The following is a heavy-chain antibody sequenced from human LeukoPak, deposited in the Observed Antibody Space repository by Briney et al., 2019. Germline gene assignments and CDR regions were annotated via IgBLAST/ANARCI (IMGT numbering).Heavy chain of an antibody. Sequence: ASVKVSCKVSGYTLTELSMHWVRQAPGKGLEWMGGFDPEDGETIYAQKFQGRVTMTEDTSTDTAYMELSSLRSEDTAVYYCATGRDGSYWEDALDIWGQGTMVTVSS. CDR3: ATGRDGSYWEDALDI. CDR1: GYTLTELS. J-gene: IGHJ3*02. D-gene: IGHD1-26*01. V-gene: IGHV1-24*01. CDR2: FDPEDGET.